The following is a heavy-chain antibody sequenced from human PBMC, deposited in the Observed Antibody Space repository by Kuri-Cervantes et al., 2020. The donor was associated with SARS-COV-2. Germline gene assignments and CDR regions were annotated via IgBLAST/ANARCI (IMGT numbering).Heavy chain of an antibody. CDR3: ARPHGYGIYYFDY. CDR1: GYTFTSYY. V-gene: IGHV1-46*01. CDR2: INPSGGST. D-gene: IGHD5-12*01. Sequence: ASVKVSCKASGYTFTSYYIHWVRQAPGQGLEWMGIINPSGGSTNYAQKFQGRVTMTRDTSTSRAYLELSSLRSEDTAVYYCARPHGYGIYYFDYWGQGTLVTVSS. J-gene: IGHJ4*02.